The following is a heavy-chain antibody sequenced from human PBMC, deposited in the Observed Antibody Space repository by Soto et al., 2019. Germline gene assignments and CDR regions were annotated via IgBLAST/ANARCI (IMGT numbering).Heavy chain of an antibody. D-gene: IGHD1-26*01. CDR3: ARHSSGSRHPGFDY. V-gene: IGHV4-59*05. Sequence: SETLSLTCTVSGGSISSYYWSWIRQPPGKGLEWIGSIYYRGNSYYHPSLKSRVTISLDTSKNQLSLKLSSMTAADTAVYYCARHSSGSRHPGFDYWGQGTLVTVSS. J-gene: IGHJ4*02. CDR2: IYYRGNS. CDR1: GGSISSYY.